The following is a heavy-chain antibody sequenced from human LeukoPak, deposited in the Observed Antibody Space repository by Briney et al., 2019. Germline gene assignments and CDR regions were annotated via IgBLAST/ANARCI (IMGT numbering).Heavy chain of an antibody. J-gene: IGHJ4*02. Sequence: GESLKISCKGSGYSFTSYWIGWVRQMPGKGLEWMGIIYPGDSDTRYSPSFQGQVTISADRSISTAYLQWSSLKASHTAMCYCARYEWYSSSSPVDYWGQGTLVTVSS. CDR1: GYSFTSYW. CDR2: IYPGDSDT. D-gene: IGHD6-13*01. CDR3: ARYEWYSSSSPVDY. V-gene: IGHV5-51*01.